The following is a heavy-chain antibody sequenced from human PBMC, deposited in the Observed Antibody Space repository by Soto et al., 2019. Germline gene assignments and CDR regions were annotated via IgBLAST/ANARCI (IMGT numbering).Heavy chain of an antibody. J-gene: IGHJ4*02. CDR2: IWYDGSNK. Sequence: GGSLRLSCAASGFTFSSYGMHWVRQAPGKGLEWVAVIWYDGSNKYYADSVKGRFTISRDNSKNTLYLQMNSLRAEDTAVYYCARDKDIVVVVAARRREYYFDYWGQGTLVTVSS. V-gene: IGHV3-33*01. D-gene: IGHD2-15*01. CDR1: GFTFSSYG. CDR3: ARDKDIVVVVAARRREYYFDY.